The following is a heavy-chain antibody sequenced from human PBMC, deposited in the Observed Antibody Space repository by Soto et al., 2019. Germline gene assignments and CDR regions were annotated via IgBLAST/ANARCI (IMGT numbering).Heavy chain of an antibody. CDR3: ARGGSGYTWFNEF. CDR2: IIPVFQTA. Sequence: QEQLVQSGAEVKKPGSSVKVSCKASGRLFSSYPISWVRQVPGQGLEWMGGIIPVFQTAYYTQRFQGRVTITADESTNTAYMELSSLRSEDTAIYYCARGGSGYTWFNEFWGQGTLVTVSS. J-gene: IGHJ4*02. CDR1: GRLFSSYP. V-gene: IGHV1-69*01. D-gene: IGHD3-22*01.